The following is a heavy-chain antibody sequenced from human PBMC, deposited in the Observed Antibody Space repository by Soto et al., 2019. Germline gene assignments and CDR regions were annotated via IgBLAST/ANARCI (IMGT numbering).Heavy chain of an antibody. CDR2: TYYRSKWYN. Sequence: QVPLQQSGPGLVKPSQTLSLTCAISGDSVSSNSAAWNWIRQSPSRGLEWLGRTYYRSKWYNDYAVSVKSRITINPDTSKNQFSLQLNSVTPEDTAVYYCARDHLLYYDSSGYYYFDYWGQGTLVTVSS. V-gene: IGHV6-1*01. CDR3: ARDHLLYYDSSGYYYFDY. D-gene: IGHD3-22*01. J-gene: IGHJ4*02. CDR1: GDSVSSNSAA.